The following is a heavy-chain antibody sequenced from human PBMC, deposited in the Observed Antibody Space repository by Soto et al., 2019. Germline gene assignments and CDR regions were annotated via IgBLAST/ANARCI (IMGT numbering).Heavy chain of an antibody. J-gene: IGHJ6*02. CDR3: ARLRDGSGYYLTYYYYGMDV. D-gene: IGHD3-22*01. CDR2: VYPGDSDT. Sequence: GESLKISCKGSGYSFTSYWIGWVRQMPGKSLEWMGIVYPGDSDTRYSPSFQGQVTISADKSISTAYLQWSSLKASDTAMYYCARLRDGSGYYLTYYYYGMDVWGQGTTVTVSS. V-gene: IGHV5-51*01. CDR1: GYSFTSYW.